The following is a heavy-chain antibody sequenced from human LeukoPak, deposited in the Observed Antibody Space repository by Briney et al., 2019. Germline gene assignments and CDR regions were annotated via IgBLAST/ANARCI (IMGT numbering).Heavy chain of an antibody. Sequence: GGSLRLSCAASGFTFSSYSMNWVRQAPGKGLEWVAVISYDASNKYYADSVKGRFTISRDNSKNTLYLQMNSLRAEDTAVYYCAKSHGYSYGFDYWGQGTLVTVSS. CDR1: GFTFSSYS. CDR3: AKSHGYSYGFDY. D-gene: IGHD5-18*01. J-gene: IGHJ4*02. V-gene: IGHV3-30*18. CDR2: ISYDASNK.